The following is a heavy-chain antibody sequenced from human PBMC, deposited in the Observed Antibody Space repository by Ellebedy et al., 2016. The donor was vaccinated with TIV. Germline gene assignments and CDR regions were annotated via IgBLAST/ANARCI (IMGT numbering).Heavy chain of an antibody. CDR3: ASGTGNLFDP. CDR2: IYYSGST. Sequence: MPSETLSLTCTVSGGSIRSSSCYWSWIRQPPGKGLEWIGYIYYSGSTNYNTSLKSRVTISVDTSKNQFSLKLSSVTAADTAVYYCASGTGNLFDPWGQGTLVTVSS. CDR1: GGSIRSSSCY. J-gene: IGHJ5*02. V-gene: IGHV4-61*05.